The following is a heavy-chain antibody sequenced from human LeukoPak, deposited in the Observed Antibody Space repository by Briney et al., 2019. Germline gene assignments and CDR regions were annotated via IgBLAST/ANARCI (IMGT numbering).Heavy chain of an antibody. CDR3: ARGLHRPGDWFDP. V-gene: IGHV1-46*01. D-gene: IGHD2-2*01. CDR1: GYTFTSYY. J-gene: IGHJ5*02. CDR2: INPSGGST. Sequence: ASVTVSCKAAGYTFTSYYMHWVRQAPGQGLEWMGIINPSGGSTIYAQKFQGRVTMTRDTSTSTVYMELSSLRSEDTAVYYCARGLHRPGDWFDPWGQGTLVTVSS.